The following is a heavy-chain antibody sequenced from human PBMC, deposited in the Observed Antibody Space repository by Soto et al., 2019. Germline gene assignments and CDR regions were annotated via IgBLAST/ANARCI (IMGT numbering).Heavy chain of an antibody. V-gene: IGHV3-33*01. CDR3: ARETSPMPFDY. CDR2: IWYDGSNK. CDR1: GFTFSSYG. Sequence: GGSLRLSCAASGFTFSSYGMHWVRQAPGKGLEWVAVIWYDGSNKYYADSVKGRFTISRDNSKNTLYLQMNSLRAEDTAVYYCARETSPMPFDYWGQGTLVTVSS. J-gene: IGHJ4*02. D-gene: IGHD2-2*01.